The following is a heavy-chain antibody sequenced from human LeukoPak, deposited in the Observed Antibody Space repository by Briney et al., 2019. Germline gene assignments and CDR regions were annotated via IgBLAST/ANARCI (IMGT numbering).Heavy chain of an antibody. V-gene: IGHV4-34*01. D-gene: IGHD3-22*01. CDR1: GGSFSGYY. Sequence: SETLSLTCAVYGGSFSGYYWSWIRQPPGKGLEWIGEINHSGGTNYNPSLKSRVTISVDTSKNQFSLKLSSVTAADTAVYYCARGDSIYYDSSGYSYWGQGTLVTVSS. J-gene: IGHJ4*02. CDR2: INHSGGT. CDR3: ARGDSIYYDSSGYSY.